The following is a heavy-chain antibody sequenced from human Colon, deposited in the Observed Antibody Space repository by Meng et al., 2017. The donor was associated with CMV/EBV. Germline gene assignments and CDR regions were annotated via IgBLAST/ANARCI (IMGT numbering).Heavy chain of an antibody. CDR3: TRDSGSIGWYNWFDP. CDR1: GYNLNKYD. Sequence: YGYNLNKYDIKWVRLAPGQGLEWMGWINTISGHPTYAQDFTGRFVFSLDASVSTAYLQISSLAAEDTAIYYCTRDSGSIGWYNWFDPWGQGTLVTVSS. V-gene: IGHV7-4-1*02. J-gene: IGHJ5*02. CDR2: INTISGHP. D-gene: IGHD6-19*01.